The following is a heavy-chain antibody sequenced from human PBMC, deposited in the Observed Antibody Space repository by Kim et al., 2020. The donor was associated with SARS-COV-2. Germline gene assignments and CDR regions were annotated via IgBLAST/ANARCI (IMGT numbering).Heavy chain of an antibody. D-gene: IGHD3-10*01. Sequence: DYAGYVKSRITINPDTSKNQFSLQLNSVTPEDTAVYYCARGDAAGSYYIYWGQGTLVTVSS. J-gene: IGHJ4*02. CDR3: ARGDAAGSYYIY. V-gene: IGHV6-1*01.